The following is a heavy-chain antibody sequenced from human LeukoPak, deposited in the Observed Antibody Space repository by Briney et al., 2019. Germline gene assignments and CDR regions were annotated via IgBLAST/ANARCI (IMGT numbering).Heavy chain of an antibody. V-gene: IGHV1-69*06. CDR3: ARVSLGYCSGGSCFLDY. CDR2: IIPIFGTA. CDR1: GGTFSSYA. Sequence: VASVKVSCKASGGTFSSYAISWVRQAPGQGLEWMGGIIPIFGTANYAQKFQGRVTITADKSTSTAYMELSSLRSEDTAVYYCARVSLGYCSGGSCFLDYWGQGTLVTVSS. D-gene: IGHD2-15*01. J-gene: IGHJ4*02.